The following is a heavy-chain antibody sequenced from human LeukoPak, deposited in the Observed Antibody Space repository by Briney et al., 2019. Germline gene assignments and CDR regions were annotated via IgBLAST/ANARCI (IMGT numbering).Heavy chain of an antibody. V-gene: IGHV3-23*01. CDR3: AKDQGQAVVPRRFDY. D-gene: IGHD2-2*01. CDR1: GFMFSNFA. Sequence: QTGGSLRLSCAASGFMFSNFARSWVRQAPGKGLEWVSTIYYSGGNTYSADSVKGRFTISRDNAKNTLYLQMNSLRAEDTAVYYCAKDQGQAVVPRRFDYWGQGTLVTVSS. CDR2: IYYSGGNT. J-gene: IGHJ4*02.